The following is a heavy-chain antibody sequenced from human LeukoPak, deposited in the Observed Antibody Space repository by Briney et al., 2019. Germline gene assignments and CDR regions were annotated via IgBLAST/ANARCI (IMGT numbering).Heavy chain of an antibody. Sequence: EASVKVSCKASGYTFTSYGISWVRQAPGQGLEWMGGIIPIFGTANYAQKFQGRVTITADESTSTAYMELSSLRSEDTAVYYCARGSERDYYYYYGMDVWGQGTTVTVSS. CDR2: IIPIFGTA. CDR3: ARGSERDYYYYYGMDV. J-gene: IGHJ6*02. CDR1: GYTFTSYG. V-gene: IGHV1-69*13. D-gene: IGHD2-15*01.